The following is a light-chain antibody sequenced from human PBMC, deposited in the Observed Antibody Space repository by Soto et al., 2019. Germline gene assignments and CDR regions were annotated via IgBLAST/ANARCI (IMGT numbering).Light chain of an antibody. CDR2: EVN. CDR1: RSDVGAYNY. J-gene: IGLJ1*01. V-gene: IGLV2-14*01. CDR3: SSYSSSDTLYV. Sequence: QSALTQPASVSGSPGQSITISCSGTRSDVGAYNYVSWYQRHPGKAPKLLIYEVNSRPSGVSNRFSGSKSGNTASLTISGLQAEDEADYWCSSYSSSDTLYVFGSGTKLTVL.